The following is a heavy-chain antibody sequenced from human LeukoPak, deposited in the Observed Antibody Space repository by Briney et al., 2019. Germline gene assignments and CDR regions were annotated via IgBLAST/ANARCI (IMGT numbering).Heavy chain of an antibody. CDR1: GFTFSSFP. D-gene: IGHD4-17*01. Sequence: GGSLRLSCTASGFTFSSFPMVWVRQSPGKGPEAVSTISDSGDRTYSAESVKGRFSISRDNSKNTLHLQMNSLRAEDTAVYYCAKVMTTAPYYWYGMDVWGQGTTVIVSS. CDR2: ISDSGDRT. CDR3: AKVMTTAPYYWYGMDV. V-gene: IGHV3-23*01. J-gene: IGHJ6*02.